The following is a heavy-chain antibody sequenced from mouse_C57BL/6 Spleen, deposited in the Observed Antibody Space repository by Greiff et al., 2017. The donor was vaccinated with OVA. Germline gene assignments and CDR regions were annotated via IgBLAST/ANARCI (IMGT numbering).Heavy chain of an antibody. J-gene: IGHJ3*01. CDR2: INPNNGGT. CDR3: AIYYDYDPWFAY. D-gene: IGHD2-4*01. Sequence: EVQLQQSGPELVKPGASVKISCKASGYTFTDYYMNWVKQSHGKSLEWIGDINPNNGGTSYNQKFKGKATLTVDKSSSTAYMELRSLTSEDSAVYYCAIYYDYDPWFAYWGQGTLVTVSA. CDR1: GYTFTDYY. V-gene: IGHV1-26*01.